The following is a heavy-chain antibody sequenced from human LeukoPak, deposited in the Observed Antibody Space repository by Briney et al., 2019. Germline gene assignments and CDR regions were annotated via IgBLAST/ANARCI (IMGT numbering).Heavy chain of an antibody. CDR1: GSSINTPYY. V-gene: IGHV4-59*01. Sequence: SETLSLTCTVSGSSINTPYYWAWIRQSPGKGLECIGYIHYTGSTNYNPSLKSRVTISVETSKNQFSLKLKSVTAADTAVYYCARGGYYGSGNDFRFDPWGQGTLVTVSS. D-gene: IGHD3-10*01. J-gene: IGHJ5*02. CDR3: ARGGYYGSGNDFRFDP. CDR2: IHYTGST.